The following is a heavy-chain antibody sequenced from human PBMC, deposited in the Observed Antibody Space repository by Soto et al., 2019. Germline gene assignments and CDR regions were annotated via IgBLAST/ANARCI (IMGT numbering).Heavy chain of an antibody. CDR2: IWFDGSKK. CDR3: ARAHTMMILDRFDP. V-gene: IGHV3-33*01. Sequence: GGSLRLSCAASGFKFRNYAIHWVRQAPGKGLEWLAVIWFDGSKKYYADSVKGRFTISRDKSKNTVYLDMNSLTADDSGVFYCARAHTMMILDRFDPWGHGTLVTVSS. J-gene: IGHJ5*02. CDR1: GFKFRNYA. D-gene: IGHD3-22*01.